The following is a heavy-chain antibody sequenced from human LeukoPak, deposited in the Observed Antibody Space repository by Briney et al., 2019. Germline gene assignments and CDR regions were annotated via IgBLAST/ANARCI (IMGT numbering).Heavy chain of an antibody. CDR1: GFSLSTYP. V-gene: IGHV3-48*03. CDR2: ISSDGNTE. Sequence: GGSLRLSCAASGFSLSTYPMNWIRQVPGKGLEWVSHISSDGNTEYYADSVRVRFTMSRDNSKNTLYLQMNSLRAEDTAVYYCARGPEHYGMDVWGQGTSVTVSS. CDR3: ARGPEHYGMDV. J-gene: IGHJ6*02.